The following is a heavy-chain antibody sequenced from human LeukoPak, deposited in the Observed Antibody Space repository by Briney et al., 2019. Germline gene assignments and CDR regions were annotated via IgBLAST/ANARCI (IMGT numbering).Heavy chain of an antibody. D-gene: IGHD6-6*01. J-gene: IGHJ4*02. CDR1: GFSFSGHW. V-gene: IGHV3-74*01. CDR3: WSGLDF. CDR2: ISPTGSTT. Sequence: PGGSLRLSCTASGFSFSGHWMHWARQLPGKGLVWVSRISPTGSTTSYADSVKGRFTVSRDNAKNTLYLQVNNLYYCARGPNSNWSGLDFWGQGTLLTVSS.